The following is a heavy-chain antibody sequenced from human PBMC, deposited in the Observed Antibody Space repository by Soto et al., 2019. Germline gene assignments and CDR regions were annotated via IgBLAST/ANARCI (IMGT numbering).Heavy chain of an antibody. J-gene: IGHJ4*02. CDR3: ARGLTRYCSSTSCYEPFDE. CDR2: INPNSGGT. Sequence: ASVKVSCKASGYTFTGYYMHWVRQAPGQGLEWMGWINPNSGGTNYAQKFQGWVTMTRDTSISTAYMELSRLRSDDTAVYYCARGLTRYCSSTSCYEPFDEWGQGTLVTVSS. CDR1: GYTFTGYY. D-gene: IGHD2-2*01. V-gene: IGHV1-2*04.